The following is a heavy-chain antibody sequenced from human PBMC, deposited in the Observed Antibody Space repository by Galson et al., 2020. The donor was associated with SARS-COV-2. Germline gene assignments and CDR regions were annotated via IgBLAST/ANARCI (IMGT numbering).Heavy chain of an antibody. CDR2: IYYSGST. Sequence: ASETLSLTCTVSGGSINSGGYYWSWIRQHPGKGLEWIGYIYYSGSTYYNPSLKSRVTISVDTAKNQFSLKLSSVTAADTAVYYCARERDGYNPRYFDLWGRGTLVTVSS. CDR1: GGSINSGGYY. J-gene: IGHJ2*01. V-gene: IGHV4-31*03. CDR3: ARERDGYNPRYFDL. D-gene: IGHD5-12*01.